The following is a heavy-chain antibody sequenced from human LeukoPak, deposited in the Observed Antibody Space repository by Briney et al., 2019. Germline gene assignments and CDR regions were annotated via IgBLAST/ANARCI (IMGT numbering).Heavy chain of an antibody. J-gene: IGHJ4*02. CDR1: GYTFTSYW. CDR3: AKAPRNSSTMLDY. CDR2: INPSDGSE. Sequence: ASVKVSCKASGYTFTSYWIQWVRQAPGQGLEWVGLINPSDGSEAYAHRFQGRVTMTRDTSTSIVYMDLSSLRSEDTAVYYCAKAPRNSSTMLDYWGQGTLLTVSS. D-gene: IGHD6-13*01. V-gene: IGHV1-46*01.